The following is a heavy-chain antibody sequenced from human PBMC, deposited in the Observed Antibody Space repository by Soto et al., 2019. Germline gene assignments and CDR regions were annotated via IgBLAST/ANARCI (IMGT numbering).Heavy chain of an antibody. CDR1: GGSISSSIYY. Sequence: QLQLQESGPGLVKPSETLSLTCTVSGGSISSSIYYWGWIRQPPGKGLEWIGSIYYSGSTYYIPSLKSRVTISVDTSKNQFSLKLSSVTAADTAVYYCARPLGNCDFWSGYYYWGQGTLVTVSS. D-gene: IGHD3-3*01. CDR2: IYYSGST. J-gene: IGHJ4*02. CDR3: ARPLGNCDFWSGYYY. V-gene: IGHV4-39*01.